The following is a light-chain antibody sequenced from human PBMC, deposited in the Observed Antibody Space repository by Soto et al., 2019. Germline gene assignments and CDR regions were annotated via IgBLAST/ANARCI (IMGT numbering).Light chain of an antibody. Sequence: SALTQPASVSGSPGQSLTISCTGTSSDVGGYNYVSWYQHHPGKAPKLMIYDVNNRPSGVSNRFFGSKSGNTASLTISGLQAEDEADYYCSSYSSSSLYVFGTATKVTVL. V-gene: IGLV2-14*03. J-gene: IGLJ1*01. CDR1: SSDVGGYNY. CDR2: DVN. CDR3: SSYSSSSLYV.